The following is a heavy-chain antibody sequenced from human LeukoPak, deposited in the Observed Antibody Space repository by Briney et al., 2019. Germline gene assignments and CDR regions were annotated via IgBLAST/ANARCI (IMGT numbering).Heavy chain of an antibody. Sequence: GGYLRLSCAASGFTFSSYAMSWVRQAPGKGLEWVSAISGSGGSTYYADSVKGRFTISRDNAKNSLYLQMNSLRAEDTAVFYCATNDYGASDYWGQGTLVTVSS. CDR3: ATNDYGASDY. D-gene: IGHD4-17*01. J-gene: IGHJ4*02. CDR2: ISGSGGST. CDR1: GFTFSSYA. V-gene: IGHV3-23*01.